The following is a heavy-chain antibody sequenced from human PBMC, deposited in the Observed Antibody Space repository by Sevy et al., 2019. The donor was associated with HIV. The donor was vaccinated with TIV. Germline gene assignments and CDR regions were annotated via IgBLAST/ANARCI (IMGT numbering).Heavy chain of an antibody. CDR2: IIPIFGTA. J-gene: IGHJ6*02. CDR3: ARDIAVAGTSYYYYGMDV. Sequence: ASVKVSCKASGGTFSSYAISWVRQAPGQGLEWMGGIIPIFGTANYAQKFQGRVTITADESTGTAYMGLSSLRSEDTAVYYCARDIAVAGTSYYYYGMDVWGQGTTVTVSS. V-gene: IGHV1-69*13. D-gene: IGHD6-19*01. CDR1: GGTFSSYA.